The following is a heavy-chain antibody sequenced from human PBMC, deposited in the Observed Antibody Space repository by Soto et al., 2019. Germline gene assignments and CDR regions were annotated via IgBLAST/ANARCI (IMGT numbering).Heavy chain of an antibody. J-gene: IGHJ6*02. V-gene: IGHV1-69*01. CDR1: GGTFSSYA. Sequence: QVQRVQSGAEVKKPGSSVKVSCKASGGTFSSYAISWVRQAPGQGLEWMGGIIPIFGTANYAQKFQGRVTITADESTSTAYMELSSLRSEDTAVYYCARVLGYCSGGSCYGGSYYYYGMDVWGQGTTVTVSS. D-gene: IGHD2-15*01. CDR2: IIPIFGTA. CDR3: ARVLGYCSGGSCYGGSYYYYGMDV.